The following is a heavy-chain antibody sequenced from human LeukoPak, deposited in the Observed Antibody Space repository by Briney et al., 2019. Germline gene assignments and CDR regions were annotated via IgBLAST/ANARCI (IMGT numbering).Heavy chain of an antibody. D-gene: IGHD7-27*01. CDR2: MYYSGSS. Sequence: SETPSLTCSVSGGSIISKTSYWGWIRQPPGKGLEWIGSMYYSGSSYYNPSLKSRVTVSVDTSKNQFSLKLSSVTASDTAVCYCARLLGPQTGPSVILYWYFDLWGRGTLVTVSS. J-gene: IGHJ2*01. CDR1: GGSIISKTSY. CDR3: ARLLGPQTGPSVILYWYFDL. V-gene: IGHV4-39*01.